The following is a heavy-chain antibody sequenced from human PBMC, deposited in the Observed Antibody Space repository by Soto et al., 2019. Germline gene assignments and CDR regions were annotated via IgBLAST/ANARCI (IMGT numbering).Heavy chain of an antibody. J-gene: IGHJ4*02. CDR1: GFSLSTSGVG. Sequence: SGPTLVNPTQTLTLTCTFSGFSLSTSGVGVGWIRQPPGKALEWLAVIYWDDSKRYSPSLKNRLTITKDTSKNQVVLTLTNMDPMDTGTYYCARKGPEDWPLDYWGQGTLVTV. V-gene: IGHV2-5*02. CDR2: IYWDDSK. D-gene: IGHD3-9*01. CDR3: ARKGPEDWPLDY.